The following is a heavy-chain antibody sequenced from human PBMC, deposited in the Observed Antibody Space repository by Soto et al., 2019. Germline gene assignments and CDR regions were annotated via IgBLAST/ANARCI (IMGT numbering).Heavy chain of an antibody. J-gene: IGHJ6*02. CDR1: GFTFSSYG. CDR2: IWYDGSNK. V-gene: IGHV3-33*01. CDR3: VGTAMVDYYYYGMDV. D-gene: IGHD5-18*01. Sequence: QVQLVESGGGVVQPGRSLRLSCAAPGFTFSSYGMHWVRQAPGKGLEWVAVIWYDGSNKYYADSVKGRFTISRDNSKNTLYLQMNSLRAEDTAVYYCVGTAMVDYYYYGMDVWGQGTTVTVSS.